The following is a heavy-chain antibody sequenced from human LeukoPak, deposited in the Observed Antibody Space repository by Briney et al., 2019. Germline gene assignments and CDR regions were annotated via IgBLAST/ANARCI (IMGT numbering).Heavy chain of an antibody. CDR3: ARATSSSGYYYYYMYV. D-gene: IGHD6-6*01. V-gene: IGHV3-20*04. Sequence: GGSLRLSCAASGFTFDDYGMSWVRQAPGKGLEWVSGITWNGGSTGYADSVKGRFTISRDNAKNSLYLQMNSLRDEDTALYYCARATSSSGYYYYYMYVWGKGTTVTVSS. CDR2: ITWNGGST. J-gene: IGHJ6*03. CDR1: GFTFDDYG.